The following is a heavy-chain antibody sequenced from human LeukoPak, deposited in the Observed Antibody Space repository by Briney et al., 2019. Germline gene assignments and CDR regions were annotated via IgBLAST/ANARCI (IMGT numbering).Heavy chain of an antibody. Sequence: SETLSLTCTVSGGSITSYYWSWIRQPPGKGLEWIGYIYYSGSTNYNPSLKSRVTISVDTSKNQFSLKLSSVTAADTAVYYCARQKGYYYDSKGPYSDYWGQGTLVTVSS. D-gene: IGHD3-22*01. V-gene: IGHV4-59*08. CDR3: ARQKGYYYDSKGPYSDY. J-gene: IGHJ4*02. CDR2: IYYSGST. CDR1: GGSITSYY.